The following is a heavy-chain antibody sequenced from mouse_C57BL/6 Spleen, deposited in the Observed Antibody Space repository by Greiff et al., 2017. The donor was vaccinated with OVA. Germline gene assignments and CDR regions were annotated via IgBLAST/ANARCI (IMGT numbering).Heavy chain of an antibody. CDR2: FYPGSGSI. J-gene: IGHJ2*01. CDR3: ARHEAYFYYFDY. V-gene: IGHV1-62-2*01. Sequence: QVQLQQSGAELVKPGASVKLSCKASGYTFTEYSIHWVKQRSGQGLEWIGRFYPGSGSIKYNEKFKDKATLTADKSSSTVYMELSRLTSEDSAVYFCARHEAYFYYFDYWGQGTPLTVSS. D-gene: IGHD2-10*01. CDR1: GYTFTEYS.